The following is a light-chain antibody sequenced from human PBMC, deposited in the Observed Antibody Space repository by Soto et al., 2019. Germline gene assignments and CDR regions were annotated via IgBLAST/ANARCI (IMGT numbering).Light chain of an antibody. J-gene: IGKJ1*01. CDR3: QQYGGSPQT. Sequence: EIVLTQSPGTLALSPGEGATLSCRASQSVSKYLAWYQQKPGQAPRLLIYGASSRATGIPDSFGGSGSGTDFTLTISRLKPEDFAVYYCQQYGGSPQTFGQGTKV. CDR2: GAS. CDR1: QSVSKY. V-gene: IGKV3-20*01.